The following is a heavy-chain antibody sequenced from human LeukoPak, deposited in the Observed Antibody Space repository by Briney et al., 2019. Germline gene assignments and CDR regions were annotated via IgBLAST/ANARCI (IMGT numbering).Heavy chain of an antibody. CDR1: GFTFSSYG. CDR2: IRYDGSNK. CDR3: ARGRVDPRTDYYYYMDV. D-gene: IGHD1/OR15-1a*01. V-gene: IGHV3-30*02. J-gene: IGHJ6*03. Sequence: PGGSLRLSCAASGFTFSSYGMHWVRQAPGKGLEWVAFIRYDGSNKYYADSVKGRFTISRDNSKNSLYLQMNSLRAEDTAVYYCARGRVDPRTDYYYYMDVWGKGTTVTVSS.